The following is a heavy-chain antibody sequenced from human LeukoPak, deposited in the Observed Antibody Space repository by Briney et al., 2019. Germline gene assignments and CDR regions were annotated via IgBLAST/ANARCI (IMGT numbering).Heavy chain of an antibody. D-gene: IGHD2-21*02. CDR2: MSYDGSNI. Sequence: GGSLRLSCAASGFTFSTYGMHWVRQTPGKGLEWVAVMSYDGSNIYYGDSVKGRFTISRDNSKNTLYLQMNNLRVEDTALYYCAKVTPGSTARKSGLDCWGQGTLVTVSS. V-gene: IGHV3-30*18. CDR3: AKVTPGSTARKSGLDC. J-gene: IGHJ4*02. CDR1: GFTFSTYG.